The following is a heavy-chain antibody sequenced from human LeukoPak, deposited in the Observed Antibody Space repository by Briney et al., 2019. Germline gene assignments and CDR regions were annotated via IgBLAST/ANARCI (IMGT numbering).Heavy chain of an antibody. Sequence: GGSLRLSCAASGFTFSNAWMSWVRQAPGKGLEWVSSVSGSGVYTYYADSVKGRFTISRDNSKNTVYLQLNSLRAEDTAVYYCAKRGTTGTTQWFDRWGQGTLVTVSS. V-gene: IGHV3-23*01. CDR3: AKRGTTGTTQWFDR. CDR1: GFTFSNAW. CDR2: VSGSGVYT. J-gene: IGHJ5*02. D-gene: IGHD1-1*01.